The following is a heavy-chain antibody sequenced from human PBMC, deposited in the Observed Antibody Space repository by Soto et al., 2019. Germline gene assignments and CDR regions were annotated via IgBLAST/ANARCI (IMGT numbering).Heavy chain of an antibody. CDR1: GFTFDDYT. CDR3: AKDAYGDYYFQH. D-gene: IGHD4-17*01. CDR2: ISWDGGTT. J-gene: IGHJ1*01. V-gene: IGHV3-43*01. Sequence: EVQLVESGGVVVQPGGSLRVSCAASGFTFDDYTMHWVRQAPGKGLQWVSLISWDGGTTYYADSVKGRFTISRDNSKNSLYLQMNSLTTEDTALYYCAKDAYGDYYFQHWGQGTLVMVSS.